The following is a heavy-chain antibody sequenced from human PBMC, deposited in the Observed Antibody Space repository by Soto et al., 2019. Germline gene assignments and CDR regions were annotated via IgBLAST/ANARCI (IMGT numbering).Heavy chain of an antibody. Sequence: EVLLQQSRAEARKPGSVVKMSCEGSGITFSDLHMHWVKQAPGKGLEWVGLVEVENDDRLYAEKYRCRLNINTYTSKQTTYMELTSLTSDDTAIYFCAAVRGSLGSLSLDYWGQGTPVTVSA. V-gene: IGHV1-69-2*01. J-gene: IGHJ4*02. CDR2: VEVENDDR. CDR1: GITFSDLH. D-gene: IGHD1-26*01. CDR3: AAVRGSLGSLSLDY.